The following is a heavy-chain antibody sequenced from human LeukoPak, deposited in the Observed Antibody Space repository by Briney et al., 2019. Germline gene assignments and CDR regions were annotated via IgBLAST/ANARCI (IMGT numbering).Heavy chain of an antibody. CDR1: GFTFSDYY. CDR3: ARRRYNWNAIDY. CDR2: ISSSGSTI. V-gene: IGHV3-11*01. J-gene: IGHJ4*02. Sequence: PGGSLRLSCAASGFTFSDYYMSWIRQAPGKGLEWVSYISSSGSTIYCADSVKGRITISRDNAKNSLYLQMNSLRAEDTAVYYCARRRYNWNAIDYWGQGTLVTVSS. D-gene: IGHD1-20*01.